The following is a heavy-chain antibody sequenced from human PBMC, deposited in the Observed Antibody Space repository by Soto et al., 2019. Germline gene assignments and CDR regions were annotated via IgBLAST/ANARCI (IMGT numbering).Heavy chain of an antibody. CDR3: ARGLWNDVFQY. V-gene: IGHV4-30-2*01. D-gene: IGHD1-1*01. CDR1: GGSISSGGYS. CDR2: VHHTGST. J-gene: IGHJ1*01. Sequence: QVQLQESGSRLLKPSQTLSLTCAVSGGSISSGGYSWTWIRQPPGEGLEWIGYVHHTGSTTYNPSLKTRVNISVDRPNNQFFLTLTSATAADSAIYYCARGLWNDVFQYWGRGILVTVSS.